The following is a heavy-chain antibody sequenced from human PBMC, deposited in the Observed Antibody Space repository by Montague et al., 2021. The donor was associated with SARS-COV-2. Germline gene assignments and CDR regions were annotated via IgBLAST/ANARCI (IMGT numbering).Heavy chain of an antibody. Sequence: TLSLTCSVSGGSISSGGYYWSWIRHHPGKGLEWIGYIYYTGRTYYNPSLKSRVSMSVDTSNNQFSLSLISLTAADTAVFYCAGVKVGATSLIYFDYWGQGTLVTVSS. CDR2: IYYTGRT. CDR3: AGVKVGATSLIYFDY. CDR1: GGSISSGGYY. D-gene: IGHD1-26*01. J-gene: IGHJ4*02. V-gene: IGHV4-31*03.